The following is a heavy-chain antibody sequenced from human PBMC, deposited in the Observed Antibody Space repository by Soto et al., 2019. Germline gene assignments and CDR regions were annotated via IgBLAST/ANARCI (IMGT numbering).Heavy chain of an antibody. CDR1: GFTVSSNY. J-gene: IGHJ6*02. V-gene: IGHV3-53*01. D-gene: IGHD6-19*01. Sequence: EVQLVESGGGLIQPGGSLRLSCAASGFTVSSNYMSWVRQAPGKGLEWVSVIYSGGSTYYADSVKGRFTISRDNSKNTLYLQMNSRRAEDTAVYYCAREGSSGYYYYYAMDVWGQGTTVTVSS. CDR3: AREGSSGYYYYYAMDV. CDR2: IYSGGST.